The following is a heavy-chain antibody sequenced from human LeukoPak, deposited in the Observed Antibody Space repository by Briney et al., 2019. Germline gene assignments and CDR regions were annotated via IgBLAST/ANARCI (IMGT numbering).Heavy chain of an antibody. Sequence: SETLSLTCTVSGGSLSSNTYYWGWIRQAPGRGLEWIGSMYYSGSTYYNQPLKSRFTISVDTSKNQFSLKLTSVTAADTAVYYCARHYYETSGYYPWYFDYWGQGTLVTVSS. J-gene: IGHJ4*02. D-gene: IGHD3-22*01. CDR2: MYYSGST. CDR1: GGSLSSNTYY. CDR3: ARHYYETSGYYPWYFDY. V-gene: IGHV4-39*01.